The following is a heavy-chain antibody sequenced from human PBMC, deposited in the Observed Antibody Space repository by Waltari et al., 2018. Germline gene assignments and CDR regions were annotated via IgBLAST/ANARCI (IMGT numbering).Heavy chain of an antibody. CDR1: EFTFAYYW. CDR2: IKEDGSEK. D-gene: IGHD3-3*01. Sequence: EVQLVESGGGLVQPGGSLRLSCAASEFTFAYYWVTWVRKAPGKGLEGGNNIKEDGSEKYYVDSGKGRFTISRDNAKNSLYLQMSSLRVEDTAVYYCATQSWSNFEYWGQGTLVTVSS. V-gene: IGHV3-7*01. J-gene: IGHJ4*02. CDR3: ATQSWSNFEY.